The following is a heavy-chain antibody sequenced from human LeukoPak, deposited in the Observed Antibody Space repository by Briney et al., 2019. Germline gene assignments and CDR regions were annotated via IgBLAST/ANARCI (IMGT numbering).Heavy chain of an antibody. CDR2: INHSGST. V-gene: IGHV4-34*01. CDR3: AVYSSGWVDY. Sequence: MTSETLSLTCAVYGGSFSGYYWSWIRQPPGKGLEWIGEINHSGSTNYNPSLKSRVTISVDTSKSQFSLKLSSVTAADTAVYYCAVYSSGWVDYWGQGTLVTVSS. CDR1: GGSFSGYY. J-gene: IGHJ4*02. D-gene: IGHD6-19*01.